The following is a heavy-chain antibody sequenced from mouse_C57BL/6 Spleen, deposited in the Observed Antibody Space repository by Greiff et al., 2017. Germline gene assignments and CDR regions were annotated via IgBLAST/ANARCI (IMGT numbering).Heavy chain of an antibody. V-gene: IGHV1-76*01. CDR3: ARYDYYAMDY. CDR2: IYPGSGNT. CDR1: GYTFTDYY. Sequence: QVQLQQSGAELVRPGASVKLSCKASGYTFTDYYINWVKQRPGQGLEWIARIYPGSGNTYYNEKFKGKATLTAEKSSSTAYMQLSSLTSEDSAVYFCARYDYYAMDYGGQGTSVTVSS. J-gene: IGHJ4*01.